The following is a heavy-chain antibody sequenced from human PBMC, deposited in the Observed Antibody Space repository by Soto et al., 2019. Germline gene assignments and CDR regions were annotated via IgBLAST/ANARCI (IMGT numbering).Heavy chain of an antibody. CDR1: GYSISSGEY. Sequence: PXETLSLSFAVSGYSISSGEYWGWIRQPPGKGLEWIVSIYHSGSTYYNPSLKSRVTISVDTSKNQFSLKLSSVTAADTAVYYCARGHFWSGYGAGSMDVWGQGTTVTVSS. V-gene: IGHV4-38-2*01. D-gene: IGHD3-3*02. J-gene: IGHJ6*02. CDR2: IYHSGST. CDR3: ARGHFWSGYGAGSMDV.